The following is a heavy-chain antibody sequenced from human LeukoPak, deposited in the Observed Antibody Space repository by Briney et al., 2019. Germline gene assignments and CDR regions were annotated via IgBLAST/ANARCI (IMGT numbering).Heavy chain of an antibody. CDR1: GGSFSGYY. D-gene: IGHD3-10*01. V-gene: IGHV4-34*01. CDR2: INHSGST. Sequence: SETLSLTCAVYGGSFSGYYWSWIRQPPGKGLEWIGEINHSGSTNYNPSLKSRVTISVDTSKNQFSLKLSSVTAADTAVYYCARRSRSSRKLSQFGAFGIWGQGTMVTVSS. J-gene: IGHJ3*02. CDR3: ARRSRSSRKLSQFGAFGI.